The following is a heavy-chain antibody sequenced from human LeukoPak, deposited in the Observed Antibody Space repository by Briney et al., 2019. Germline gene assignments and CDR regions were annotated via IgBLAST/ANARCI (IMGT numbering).Heavy chain of an antibody. Sequence: GGSLRLSCAASGFTFSNYAMHWVRQAPGKGLEYISAISSNGGSTYYANSVKGRFTISRDNAKNSLYLQMNSLRADDTAVYYCAREQINCGGDCYDYWGQGTLVTVSS. V-gene: IGHV3-64*01. CDR1: GFTFSNYA. CDR3: AREQINCGGDCYDY. D-gene: IGHD2-21*01. J-gene: IGHJ4*02. CDR2: ISSNGGST.